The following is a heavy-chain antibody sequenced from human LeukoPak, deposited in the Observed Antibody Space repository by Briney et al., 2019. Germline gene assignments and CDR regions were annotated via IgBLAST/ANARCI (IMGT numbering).Heavy chain of an antibody. CDR2: ISAYNGNT. J-gene: IGHJ5*02. V-gene: IGHV1-18*01. Sequence: ASVKVSCKASGYTFTSYGISWVRQAPGQGLEWMGWISAYNGNTNYAQKLQGRVTTTTDTSTSTAYMELRSLRSDDTAVYYCARRFTYSSSWFWFDPWGQGTLVTVSS. CDR3: ARRFTYSSSWFWFDP. CDR1: GYTFTSYG. D-gene: IGHD6-13*01.